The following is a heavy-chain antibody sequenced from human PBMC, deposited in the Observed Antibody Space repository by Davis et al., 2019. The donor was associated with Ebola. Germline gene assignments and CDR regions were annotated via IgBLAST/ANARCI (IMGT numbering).Heavy chain of an antibody. CDR3: ARGVMVVAIDYYSYATDV. J-gene: IGHJ6*02. V-gene: IGHV4-34*01. D-gene: IGHD2-15*01. Sequence: SQTLSLTCAVYGGSFSGYYWSWIRQPPGKGLEWIGEIDRSGRANYNPSLKSRVTISIDASKNQFSLKLKSVTAADTAVYYCARGVMVVAIDYYSYATDVWGQGTTVTVSS. CDR2: IDRSGRA. CDR1: GGSFSGYY.